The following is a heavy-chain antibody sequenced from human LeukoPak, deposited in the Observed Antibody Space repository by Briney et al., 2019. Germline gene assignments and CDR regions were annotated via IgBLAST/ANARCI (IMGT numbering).Heavy chain of an antibody. D-gene: IGHD3-3*01. CDR3: ARDAGFLEWFVDY. CDR1: GVTFSSYA. Sequence: GASVNVSCKASGVTFSSYAIGCGRQAPGQGLEWMGRIIPILGLANYAQKFQGRVTITADKSTSTAYMALSSLRSEDTAVSYCARDAGFLEWFVDYWGQGTLVTVSS. J-gene: IGHJ4*02. V-gene: IGHV1-69*04. CDR2: IIPILGLA.